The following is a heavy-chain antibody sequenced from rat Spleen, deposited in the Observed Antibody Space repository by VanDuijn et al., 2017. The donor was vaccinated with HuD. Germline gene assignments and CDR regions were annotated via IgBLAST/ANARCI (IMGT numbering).Heavy chain of an antibody. J-gene: IGHJ2*01. D-gene: IGHD3-1*01. CDR2: ISTSGGST. V-gene: IGHV5-25*01. Sequence: EVQLVESGGGLVQPGRSLKLSCAASGFTFSNYDMAWVRQAPTKGLEWVASISTSGGSTYYRDSVKGRFTVSRDNAKSTLYLQMDSLRSEDTATYDCARRGVPPYYFDYWGQGVMVTVSS. CDR1: GFTFSNYD. CDR3: ARRGVPPYYFDY.